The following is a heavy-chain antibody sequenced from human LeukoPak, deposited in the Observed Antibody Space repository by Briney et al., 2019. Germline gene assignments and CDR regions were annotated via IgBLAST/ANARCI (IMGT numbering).Heavy chain of an antibody. D-gene: IGHD3-22*01. J-gene: IGHJ4*02. CDR2: IGTAGGT. V-gene: IGHV3-13*01. Sequence: GGSLRLSCAASGFTFSSYDMHWVRQATGKGLEWVSAIGTAGGTYYPGSVKGRFTISRENAKNSLYLQMNSLRAGDTAVYYCARVEYDSSGYYFSYWGQGTLVTVSS. CDR3: ARVEYDSSGYYFSY. CDR1: GFTFSSYD.